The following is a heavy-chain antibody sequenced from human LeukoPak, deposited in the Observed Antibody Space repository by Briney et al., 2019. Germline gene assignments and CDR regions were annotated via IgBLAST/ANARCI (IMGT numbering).Heavy chain of an antibody. V-gene: IGHV3-30-3*01. CDR1: GFTFSSYA. CDR2: ISYDGSNK. D-gene: IGHD2-15*01. CDR3: AKDLDVVVVAATFDY. J-gene: IGHJ4*02. Sequence: GSLRLSCAASGFTFSSYAMHWVRQAPGKGLEWVAVISYDGSNKYYADSVKGRFTISRDNSKNTLYLQMNSLRAEDTAVYYCAKDLDVVVVAATFDYWGQGTLVTVSS.